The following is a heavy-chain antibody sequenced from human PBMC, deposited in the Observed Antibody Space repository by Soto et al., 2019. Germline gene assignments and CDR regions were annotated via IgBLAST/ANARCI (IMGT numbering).Heavy chain of an antibody. D-gene: IGHD3-9*01. CDR3: TTLRLDP. J-gene: IGHJ5*02. CDR2: VNPNTGLT. V-gene: IGHV1-2*02. CDR1: GYTFTALY. Sequence: ASEKVSCKASGYTFTALYMNWVRQAPGQGLEWMGWVNPNTGLTKYAQKFQGRVSMTRDTSINTAYMELSGLTSDDTAVYYCTTLRLDPWGQGTLVTVSS.